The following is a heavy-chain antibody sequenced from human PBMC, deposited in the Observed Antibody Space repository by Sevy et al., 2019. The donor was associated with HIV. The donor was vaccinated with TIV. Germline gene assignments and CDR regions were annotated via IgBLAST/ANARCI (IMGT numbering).Heavy chain of an antibody. CDR1: GFTFSNAW. J-gene: IGHJ4*02. V-gene: IGHV3-15*01. CDR2: IKSKIDGATR. Sequence: GGSLRLSCAASGFTFSNAWMSWVRQPPGKGLEWVGRIKSKIDGATRDLAAPVKGRITISRDDSRNTLYLQMNSLKTEDTGVYYCATGLGKSDFDYWGQGTLVTVSS. CDR3: ATGLGKSDFDY. D-gene: IGHD3-9*01.